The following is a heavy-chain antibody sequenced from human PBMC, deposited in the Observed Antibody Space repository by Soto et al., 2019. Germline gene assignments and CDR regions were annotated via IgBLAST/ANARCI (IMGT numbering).Heavy chain of an antibody. CDR2: TYYRSKWYR. CDR3: ARGPSPLAY. V-gene: IGHV6-1*01. CDR1: GDSVSSNSAA. D-gene: IGHD6-6*01. J-gene: IGHJ4*02. Sequence: QLQQSGPGLLRPSQTLSLTCAISGDSVSSNSAAWNWIRQSPSRGLEWLGRTYYRSKWYRYYAASVRGRITITADTSKNHASLHLNSVTPEDTAVYYCARGPSPLAYWGRGTVVTVSS.